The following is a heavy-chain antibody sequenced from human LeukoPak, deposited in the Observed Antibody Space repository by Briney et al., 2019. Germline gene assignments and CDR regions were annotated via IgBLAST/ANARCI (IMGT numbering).Heavy chain of an antibody. J-gene: IGHJ5*02. CDR1: GFTFSNYW. V-gene: IGHV3-74*01. CDR3: AREAPWEWYVHNWFDP. CDR2: INTDGSST. Sequence: GGSLRLSCAASGFTFSNYWMHWVRQAPGKGLVWVSRINTDGSSTSYVDPVKGRFTISRDNAKNTLYLQMNSLRAEDTAVYYCAREAPWEWYVHNWFDPWGQGTLVTVSS. D-gene: IGHD3-3*01.